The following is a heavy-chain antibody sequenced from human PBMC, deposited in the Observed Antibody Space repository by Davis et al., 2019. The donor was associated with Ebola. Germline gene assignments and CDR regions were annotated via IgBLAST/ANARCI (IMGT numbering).Heavy chain of an antibody. CDR1: GFTFSSYA. Sequence: PGGSLRLSCAASGFTFSSYAMNWVRRAPGKGLEWVSTLCTSADTYYAESVKGRFTISRDNSKNTLYLQMHGLRVEDTAIYYCAKDTSNIWFDIWGQGTMVTVSS. CDR3: AKDTSNIWFDI. CDR2: LCTSADT. D-gene: IGHD1-26*01. J-gene: IGHJ3*02. V-gene: IGHV3-23*01.